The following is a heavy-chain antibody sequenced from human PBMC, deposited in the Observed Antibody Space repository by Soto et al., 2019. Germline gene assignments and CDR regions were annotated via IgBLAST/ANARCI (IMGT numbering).Heavy chain of an antibody. CDR3: ARVRYSGSYYGAFDV. V-gene: IGHV3-74*01. CDR2: INIDGSSR. CDR1: GFTVSSYW. J-gene: IGHJ3*01. D-gene: IGHD1-26*01. Sequence: GGSLRLSCVASGFTVSSYWMHWVRQVPGKGLVWVSGINIDGSSRTYADSVKGRFTVSRDNAKNTLYLQMNSLRAEDTAVYYCARVRYSGSYYGAFDVWGQGTMVTVSS.